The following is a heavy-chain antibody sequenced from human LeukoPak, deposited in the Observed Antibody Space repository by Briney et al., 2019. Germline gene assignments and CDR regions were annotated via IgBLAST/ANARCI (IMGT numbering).Heavy chain of an antibody. D-gene: IGHD5/OR15-5a*01. CDR3: ARESTHAAYFDY. J-gene: IGHJ4*02. CDR1: GFTFSSYG. CDR2: IRYDGSNK. V-gene: IGHV3-30*02. Sequence: GGSLRLSCAASGFTFSSYGMHWVRQAPGKGLEWVAFIRYDGSNKYYADSVKGRFTISRDNSKNSLYLQMNSLRAEDTAVYYCARESTHAAYFDYWGQGTLVTVSS.